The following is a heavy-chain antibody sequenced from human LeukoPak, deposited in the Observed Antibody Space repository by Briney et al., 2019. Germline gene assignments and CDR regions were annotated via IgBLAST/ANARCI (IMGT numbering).Heavy chain of an antibody. Sequence: SVKVSCKASGGTFSSYAISWVRQAPGQGLEWMGRIIPIFGTANYAQKFQGRVTITTDESTSTAYMELSSLRSEDTAVYYCARILGVDIAMVTWGQRTLVTVSS. D-gene: IGHD5-18*01. CDR2: IIPIFGTA. CDR1: GGTFSSYA. V-gene: IGHV1-69*05. J-gene: IGHJ4*02. CDR3: ARILGVDIAMVT.